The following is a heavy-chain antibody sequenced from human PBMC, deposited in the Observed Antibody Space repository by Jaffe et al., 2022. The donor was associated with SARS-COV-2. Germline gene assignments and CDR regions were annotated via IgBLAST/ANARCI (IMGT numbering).Heavy chain of an antibody. CDR1: GFRLSEYA. CDR2: MSYDGTSK. Sequence: QVQLVESGGGVVQPGRSLRLSCATSGFRLSEYAMHWVRQAPGKGLEWVTLMSYDGTSKYYADSVKGRFTISKDNSNSMLYLQMNSLRPEDTAVYFCARERSGYYAEYWGQGTLVTVSS. J-gene: IGHJ4*02. V-gene: IGHV3-30-3*01. D-gene: IGHD3-22*01. CDR3: ARERSGYYAEY.